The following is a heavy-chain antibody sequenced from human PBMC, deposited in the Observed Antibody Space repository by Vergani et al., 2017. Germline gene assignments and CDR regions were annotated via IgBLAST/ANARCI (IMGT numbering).Heavy chain of an antibody. J-gene: IGHJ4*02. D-gene: IGHD3-22*01. V-gene: IGHV3-21*01. CDR2: ISSSSSYI. CDR3: ARDGVNDYDSSGTKDY. Sequence: EVQLVESGGGLVKPGGSLRLSCAASGFTFSSYSMNWVRQAPGKGLEWVSSISSSSSYIYYADSVKGRFTISRDNAKNSLYLQMNSLRAEDTAVYYCARDGVNDYDSSGTKDYWGQGTLVTVSS. CDR1: GFTFSSYS.